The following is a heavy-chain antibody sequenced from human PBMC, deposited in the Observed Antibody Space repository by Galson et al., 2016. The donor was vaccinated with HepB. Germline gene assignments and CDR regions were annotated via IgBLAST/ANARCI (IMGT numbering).Heavy chain of an antibody. CDR1: GFTFTSYA. Sequence: SLRLSCAASGFTFTSYAMNWVRQAPGKGLEWVAIIWSDENNRYYADSVKGRFTISRDNSKNTVFLEMNSLRAEDTAVYFCATEGLIGGTYSYFQHWGPGTLVTVSP. V-gene: IGHV3-33*08. D-gene: IGHD1-26*01. CDR2: IWSDENNR. CDR3: ATEGLIGGTYSYFQH. J-gene: IGHJ1*01.